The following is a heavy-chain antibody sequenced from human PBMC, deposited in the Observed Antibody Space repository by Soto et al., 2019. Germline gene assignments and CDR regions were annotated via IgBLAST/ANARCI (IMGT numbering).Heavy chain of an antibody. CDR1: GHTFTSYG. J-gene: IGHJ6*02. Sequence: QVQLVQSGAEVKKPGASVKVSCKASGHTFTSYGISWVRQAPGQGLEWMGWISAYNGNTNYAQKLQGRVTMTTDTSTSTAYMELRRLGSDDTAVYYCASLLDYYGAGSPINRYGMDVWGQGTTVTVSS. D-gene: IGHD3-10*01. CDR2: ISAYNGNT. CDR3: ASLLDYYGAGSPINRYGMDV. V-gene: IGHV1-18*04.